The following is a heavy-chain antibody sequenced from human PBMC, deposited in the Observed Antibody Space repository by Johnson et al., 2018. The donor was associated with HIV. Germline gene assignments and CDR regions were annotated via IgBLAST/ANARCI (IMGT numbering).Heavy chain of an antibody. CDR2: VSYDGSNN. V-gene: IGHV3-30*04. D-gene: IGHD6-13*01. CDR3: ATYSSSWYKGVYAFDI. J-gene: IGHJ3*02. CDR1: GFTFRSYP. Sequence: QEKLVESGGGVVHPGRSLRLSCAASGFTFRSYPMNWVRQAPGKGLEWVAFVSYDGSNNYYADSVKGRFTISRDTAKNSLYLQMNSLRAEDTAVYYCATYSSSWYKGVYAFDIWGQGTMVTVSS.